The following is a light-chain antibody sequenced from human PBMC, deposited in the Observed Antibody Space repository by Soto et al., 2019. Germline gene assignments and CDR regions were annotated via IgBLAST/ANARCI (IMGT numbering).Light chain of an antibody. CDR2: EVS. CDR3: SSYTGSNTWV. V-gene: IGLV2-14*01. Sequence: QSALTQPASVSGSTGQSITISCTGTSSDVGDYNYVSWYQQHPGKAPKLMIYEVSNRPSGVSNRFSGSKSGNTASLTISGLQAEDEADYYCSSYTGSNTWVFGGGTKLTVL. J-gene: IGLJ3*02. CDR1: SSDVGDYNY.